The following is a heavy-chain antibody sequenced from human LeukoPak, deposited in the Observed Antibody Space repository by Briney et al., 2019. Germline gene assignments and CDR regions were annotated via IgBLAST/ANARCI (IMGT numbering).Heavy chain of an antibody. D-gene: IGHD5-18*01. CDR1: GFSFSNNE. CDR2: ISRGGGTI. V-gene: IGHV3-48*03. CDR3: ASSTGYSYGYFDY. Sequence: GGSLRLSCEASGFSFSNNEMNWVRQAPGRGLEWVSYISRGGGTIYYADSVKGRFTLSRDNVQNSLYLQMNSLRAEDTAVYYCASSTGYSYGYFDYWGQGTLVTASS. J-gene: IGHJ4*02.